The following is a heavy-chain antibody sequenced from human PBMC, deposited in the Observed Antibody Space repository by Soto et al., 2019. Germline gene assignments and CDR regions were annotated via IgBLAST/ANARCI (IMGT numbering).Heavy chain of an antibody. Sequence: SETLSLTCSVFGGSMSPYYWSWIRQSPGKGLEWIANIYYRGNTNYNPSLESRVTISVDTSKNQFSLKLNSVTAADTAVYYCARDGSGQESNYYYYGMDVWGQGTTVTVSS. V-gene: IGHV4-59*12. D-gene: IGHD3-10*01. CDR3: ARDGSGQESNYYYYGMDV. CDR2: IYYRGNT. J-gene: IGHJ6*02. CDR1: GGSMSPYY.